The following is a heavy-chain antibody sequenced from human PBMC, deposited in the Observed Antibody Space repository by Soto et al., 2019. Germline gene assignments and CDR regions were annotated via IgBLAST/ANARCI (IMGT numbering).Heavy chain of an antibody. CDR2: ISYDGGNK. Sequence: GWSLRLSCASSVFTFVSYAMHWVRQAPDKGLEWVAVISYDGGNKVYADSVKGRFTISRDNSGKTLYLQMNSLRTEDSAVFFCARGGRGGTTRRGYYYYGMDVWGRGTTVTVSS. CDR3: ARGGRGGTTRRGYYYYGMDV. CDR1: VFTFVSYA. J-gene: IGHJ6*02. V-gene: IGHV3-30-3*01. D-gene: IGHD1-7*01.